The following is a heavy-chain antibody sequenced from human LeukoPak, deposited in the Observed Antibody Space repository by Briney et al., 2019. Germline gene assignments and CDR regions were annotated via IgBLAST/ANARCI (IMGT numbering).Heavy chain of an antibody. CDR1: GYTFTGYY. CDR3: ARERGYSGYDYVDY. V-gene: IGHV1-2*02. D-gene: IGHD5-12*01. Sequence: ASVKVSCKASGYTFTGYYMHWVRQAPGQGLEWMGWINPNSGGTNYAQKFQGRVTMTRDTSISTAYMELSRLRSDGTAVYYCARERGYSGYDYVDYWGQGTLVTVSS. CDR2: INPNSGGT. J-gene: IGHJ4*02.